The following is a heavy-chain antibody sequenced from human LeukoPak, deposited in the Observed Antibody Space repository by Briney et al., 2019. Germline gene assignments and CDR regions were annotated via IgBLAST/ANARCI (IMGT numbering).Heavy chain of an antibody. Sequence: SETLSLTCTVSGYSISSGYYWGWIRQPPGKGLQWIGSIYHSGSTNYNPSLKSRVTISVDTSKNQFSLKLSSVTAADTAVYYCASESVVVPVSNWFDPWGQGTLVTVSS. J-gene: IGHJ5*02. V-gene: IGHV4-38-2*02. CDR3: ASESVVVPVSNWFDP. CDR1: GYSISSGYY. D-gene: IGHD2-2*01. CDR2: IYHSGST.